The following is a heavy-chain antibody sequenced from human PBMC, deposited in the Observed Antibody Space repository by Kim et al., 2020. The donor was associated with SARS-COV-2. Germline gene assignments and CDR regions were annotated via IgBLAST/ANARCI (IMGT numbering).Heavy chain of an antibody. J-gene: IGHJ6*02. D-gene: IGHD1-26*01. V-gene: IGHV4-39*07. CDR3: ARDVVLGATMGGGMDV. CDR1: GGSISSSSYY. Sequence: SETLSLTCTVSGGSISSSSYYWGWIRQPPGKGLEWIGSIYYSGSTYYNPSLKSRVTISVDTSKNQFSLKLSSVTAADTAVYYCARDVVLGATMGGGMDVWGQGTTVTVSS. CDR2: IYYSGST.